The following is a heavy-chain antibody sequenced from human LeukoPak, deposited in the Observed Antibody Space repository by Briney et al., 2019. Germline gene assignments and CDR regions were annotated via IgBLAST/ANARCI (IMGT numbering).Heavy chain of an antibody. CDR2: IYYSGGT. D-gene: IGHD3-3*01. J-gene: IGHJ4*02. V-gene: IGHV4-31*01. CDR1: GGSISSGDYY. CDR3: ARERWSGYFDF. Sequence: QTLSLTCTVSGGSISSGDYYWSWIRQHPGKGLEGIGYIYYSGGTYYNPSLKSPVTISVDTSKNQFSLTLSSVTAADTAVYYCARERWSGYFDFWGQGTLVTVSS.